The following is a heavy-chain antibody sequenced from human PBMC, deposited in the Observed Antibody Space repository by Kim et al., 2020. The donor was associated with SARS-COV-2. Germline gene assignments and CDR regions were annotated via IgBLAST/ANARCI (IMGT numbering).Heavy chain of an antibody. CDR3: VRDSYYDIFRYYYYYMDV. J-gene: IGHJ6*03. CDR1: GYTFTSYA. D-gene: IGHD3-9*01. CDR2: INAGNGNT. Sequence: ASVKVSCKASGYTFTSYAMHWVRQAPGQRLEWMGWINAGNGNTKYSQKFRGRVTITRDTSASTAYMELSSLRSEDTAVYYFVRDSYYDIFRYYYYYMDVWGKGTTVTDSS. V-gene: IGHV1-3*01.